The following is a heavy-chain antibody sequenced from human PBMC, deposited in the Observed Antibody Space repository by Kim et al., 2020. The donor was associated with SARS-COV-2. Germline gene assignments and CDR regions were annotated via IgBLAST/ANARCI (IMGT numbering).Heavy chain of an antibody. D-gene: IGHD4-4*01. V-gene: IGHV6-1*01. Sequence: SQTLSLTCVISGDNVSGDSVAWNWIRQSPSRGLEWLGRTYYRSKWYNDYAVSVKGRITISPDTSKNQFSLLVNSVTPEDTAVYYCVRDHQYSVDYWGQGTLVTVSS. CDR2: TYYRSKWYN. J-gene: IGHJ4*02. CDR1: GDNVSGDSVA. CDR3: VRDHQYSVDY.